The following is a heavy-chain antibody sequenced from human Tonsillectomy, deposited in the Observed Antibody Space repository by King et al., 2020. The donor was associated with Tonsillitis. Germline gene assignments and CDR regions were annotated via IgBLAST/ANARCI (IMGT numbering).Heavy chain of an antibody. CDR3: AREVGEWELLGYSYXYMDV. CDR2: IYHSGST. CDR1: GGSISSSNW. Sequence: QLQESGPGLVKPSGTLSLTCAVSGGSISSSNWWSWVRQPPGKGLEWIGEIYHSGSTNYNPSLKSRVTISVDKSKNQFSLKLSSVTAADTAVYYCAREVGEWELLGYSYXYMDVWGKGTTXTVSS. D-gene: IGHD1-26*01. J-gene: IGHJ6*03. V-gene: IGHV4-4*02.